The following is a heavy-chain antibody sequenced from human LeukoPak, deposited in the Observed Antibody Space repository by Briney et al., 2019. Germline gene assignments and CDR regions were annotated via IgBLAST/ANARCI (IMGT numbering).Heavy chain of an antibody. CDR2: MNPNSGNT. CDR1: GYTFTSYD. Sequence: ASVKVSCKASGYTFTSYDISWVRQATGQGLEWMGWMNPNSGNTGYAQKFQGRVTMTRNTSISTAYMELSSLRSEDTAVYYCARGSKGIVVVPAAPKKDYYYYMDVWGKGTTVTVSS. V-gene: IGHV1-8*01. CDR3: ARGSKGIVVVPAAPKKDYYYYMDV. J-gene: IGHJ6*03. D-gene: IGHD2-2*01.